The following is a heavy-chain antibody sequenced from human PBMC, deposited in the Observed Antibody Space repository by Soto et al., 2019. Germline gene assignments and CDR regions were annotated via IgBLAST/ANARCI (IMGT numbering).Heavy chain of an antibody. J-gene: IGHJ6*02. V-gene: IGHV3-30-3*01. D-gene: IGHD3-9*01. Sequence: GGSLRLSCTTSGFLFNTYAMHWVRQAPGKGLEWVAAMSHDGSNTYYADSVKGRFTISRDSPKNTLYLQMNTLRTDDTALYYCARPGSGYDVLTGHYFYYYHAMDVWGQGTTVTVSS. CDR3: ARPGSGYDVLTGHYFYYYHAMDV. CDR2: MSHDGSNT. CDR1: GFLFNTYA.